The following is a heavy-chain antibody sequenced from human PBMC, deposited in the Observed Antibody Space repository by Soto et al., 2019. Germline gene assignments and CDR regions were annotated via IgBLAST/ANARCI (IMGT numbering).Heavy chain of an antibody. CDR3: ATVYYYDSSGSNWFDP. CDR1: GYTLTELS. D-gene: IGHD3-22*01. CDR2: FDPEDGET. Sequence: ASVKVSCKVSGYTLTELSMHWVRQAPGKGLEWMGGFDPEDGETIYAQKFQGRVTMTEDTSTDTAYMELSSLRSEDTAVYYCATVYYYDSSGSNWFDPVGQGTRVTVSS. V-gene: IGHV1-24*01. J-gene: IGHJ5*02.